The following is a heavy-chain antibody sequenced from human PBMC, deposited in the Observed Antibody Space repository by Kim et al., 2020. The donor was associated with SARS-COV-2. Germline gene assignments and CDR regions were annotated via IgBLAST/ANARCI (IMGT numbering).Heavy chain of an antibody. CDR1: GGSFSGYY. Sequence: SETLSLTCAVYGGSFSGYYWSWIRQPPGKGLEWIGEINHSGSTNYNPSLKSRVTISVDTSKNQFSLKLSSVTAADTAVYYCARNPISIAARPDSDYWGQGTLVTVSS. J-gene: IGHJ4*02. V-gene: IGHV4-34*01. CDR3: ARNPISIAARPDSDY. CDR2: INHSGST. D-gene: IGHD6-6*01.